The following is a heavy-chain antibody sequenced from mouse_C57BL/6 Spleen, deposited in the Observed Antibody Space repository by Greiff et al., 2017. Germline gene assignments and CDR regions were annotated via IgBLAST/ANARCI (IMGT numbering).Heavy chain of an antibody. D-gene: IGHD1-1*01. CDR2: IDPSDSYT. Sequence: QVQLQQPGAELVRPGTSVKLSCKASGYTFTSYWMHWVKQRPGQGLEWIGVIDPSDSYTNYNQKFKGKATLTVDTSSSPGYMQLSSLSSEDSAVLYCAREGPVYYGNSSDYYAMDYWGQGTSVTVSS. CDR1: GYTFTSYW. CDR3: AREGPVYYGNSSDYYAMDY. V-gene: IGHV1-59*01. J-gene: IGHJ4*01.